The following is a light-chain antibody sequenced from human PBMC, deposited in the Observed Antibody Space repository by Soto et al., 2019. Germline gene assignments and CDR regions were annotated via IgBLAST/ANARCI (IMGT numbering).Light chain of an antibody. CDR2: GAS. Sequence: ETMLANYRGTVSCAPKASRSLSCPASQSVSSSYLAWYQQNPGQAPRLLIYGASNRATGIPDRFSVSGSGTDFTLTIGRLEPADFAVYYWQQYGSSLLNIGGGTKVDIK. CDR1: QSVSSSY. J-gene: IGKJ4*01. CDR3: QQYGSSLLN. V-gene: IGKV3-20*01.